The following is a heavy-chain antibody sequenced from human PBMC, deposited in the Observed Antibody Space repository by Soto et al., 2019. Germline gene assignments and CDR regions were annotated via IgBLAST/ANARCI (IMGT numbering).Heavy chain of an antibody. CDR2: ISYDGLNE. CDR3: ARAINPDYYFFYGMDV. Sequence: GGALRLSCAASGFPFRRYAMHWVRQGPGKGLEGVAVISYDGLNEYPADSVKGRFTISRDNSKNTLYLQVNSLRAEDTAVYYCARAINPDYYFFYGMDVWGQGTTVTVSS. V-gene: IGHV3-30-3*01. CDR1: GFPFRRYA. J-gene: IGHJ6*02. D-gene: IGHD5-12*01.